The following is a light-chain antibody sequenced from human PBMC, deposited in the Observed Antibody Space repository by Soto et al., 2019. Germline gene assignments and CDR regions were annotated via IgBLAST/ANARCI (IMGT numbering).Light chain of an antibody. Sequence: QSALTQPASVSGSPGQSITISCTGTSSDVGAYNFVSWHQQHPGKAPKLMFYNVYDRPSGISYRFSGSKSGNTASLTISGLQGEDEADYYCSAYTVSRTYVFGTGTKVTVL. J-gene: IGLJ1*01. V-gene: IGLV2-14*03. CDR1: SSDVGAYNF. CDR2: NVY. CDR3: SAYTVSRTYV.